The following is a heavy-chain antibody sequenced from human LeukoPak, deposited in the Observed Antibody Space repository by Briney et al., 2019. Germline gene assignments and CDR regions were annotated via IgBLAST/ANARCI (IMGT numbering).Heavy chain of an antibody. CDR1: GYTFTNYY. V-gene: IGHV1-46*01. CDR3: VRGGALYYDFWD. D-gene: IGHD3-3*01. Sequence: ASVKVSCKASGYTFTNYYIHWVRQAPGQGLEWMGLTNPSGGSTSYAQKFQGRLTMTRDTSTSTVYMELSSLRSEDTAVYYCVRGGALYYDFWDWGQGTLVTVSS. CDR2: TNPSGGST. J-gene: IGHJ4*02.